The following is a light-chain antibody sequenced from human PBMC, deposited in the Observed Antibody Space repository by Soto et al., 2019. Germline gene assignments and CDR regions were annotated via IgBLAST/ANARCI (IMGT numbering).Light chain of an antibody. CDR3: SSYTSSSTLVV. Sequence: QSALTQPASVSGSPGQSITISCTGTSSDVGCYNYVSWYQQHPGKAPKLMIYDVSNRPSGVSNRFSDSKSGNTASLTISGLQAEYEADYYCSSYTSSSTLVVFGGGTKLTVL. J-gene: IGLJ2*01. CDR1: SSDVGCYNY. V-gene: IGLV2-14*01. CDR2: DVS.